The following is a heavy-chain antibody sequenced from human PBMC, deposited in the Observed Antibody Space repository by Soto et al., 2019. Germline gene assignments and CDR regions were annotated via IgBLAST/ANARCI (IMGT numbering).Heavy chain of an antibody. D-gene: IGHD6-6*01. CDR2: ISAYNGNT. CDR3: ARATSDSSSSWGWFDP. Sequence: ASVKVSCKASGYTFTSYGISWVRQAPGQGLEWMGWISAYNGNTNYAQKLQGRVTMTTDTSTSTAYMELRSLRSDDTAVYYCARATSDSSSSWGWFDPWGQGTLVTVSS. V-gene: IGHV1-18*01. CDR1: GYTFTSYG. J-gene: IGHJ5*02.